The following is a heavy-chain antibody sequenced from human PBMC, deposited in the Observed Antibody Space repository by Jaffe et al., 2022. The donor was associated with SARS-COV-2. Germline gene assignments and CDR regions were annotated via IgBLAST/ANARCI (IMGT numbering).Heavy chain of an antibody. CDR2: IKSKTDGGTT. J-gene: IGHJ6*02. Sequence: EVQLVESGGGLVKPGGSLRLSCAASGFTFSNAWMSWVRQAPGKGLEWVGRIKSKTDGGTTDYAAPVKGRFTISRDDSKNTLYLQMNSLKTEDTAVYYCTTDWGIQLWLGGDYYYGMDVWGQGTTVTVSS. CDR1: GFTFSNAW. V-gene: IGHV3-15*01. D-gene: IGHD5-18*01. CDR3: TTDWGIQLWLGGDYYYGMDV.